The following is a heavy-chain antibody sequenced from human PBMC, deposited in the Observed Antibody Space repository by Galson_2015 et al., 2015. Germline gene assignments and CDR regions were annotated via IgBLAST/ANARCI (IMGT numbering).Heavy chain of an antibody. CDR1: GFTFSDYY. J-gene: IGHJ2*01. Sequence: SLRLSCAASGFTFSDYYMSWIRQAPGNGLEWVSYISGVGSTISYADSVKGRFTISRDNAKNSLYLQMNSLRAEDTAVYYCASLVTNGWYFDLWGRGTLVTVSS. CDR2: ISGVGSTI. CDR3: ASLVTNGWYFDL. V-gene: IGHV3-11*01. D-gene: IGHD5-18*01.